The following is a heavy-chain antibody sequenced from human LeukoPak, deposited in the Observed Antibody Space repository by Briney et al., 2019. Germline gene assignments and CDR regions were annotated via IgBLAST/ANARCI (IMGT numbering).Heavy chain of an antibody. Sequence: GRSLRLSCAASGFTFSSYGMHWVRQAPGKGLEWVAVIWYDGSNKYYADSVTGRFTISRDNSKNTLYLRMNSLRAEDTAVYYCARVPARYYYYGMDVWGQGTTVTVSS. CDR1: GFTFSSYG. CDR2: IWYDGSNK. V-gene: IGHV3-33*01. J-gene: IGHJ6*02. CDR3: ARVPARYYYYGMDV.